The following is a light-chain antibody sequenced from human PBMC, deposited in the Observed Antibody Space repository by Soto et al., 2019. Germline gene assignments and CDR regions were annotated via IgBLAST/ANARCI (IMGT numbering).Light chain of an antibody. CDR3: SSYTSSSTYV. CDR1: SSDAGGYKY. CDR2: EVS. V-gene: IGLV2-14*01. J-gene: IGLJ1*01. Sequence: QSVLTQPDSVSGSPGQSITISCTGTSSDAGGYKYVSWYQQHPGKAPKLMIYEVSNRPSGVSNRFSGSKSGNTASLTISGLQAEDEADYYCSSYTSSSTYVFGTGTKVTVL.